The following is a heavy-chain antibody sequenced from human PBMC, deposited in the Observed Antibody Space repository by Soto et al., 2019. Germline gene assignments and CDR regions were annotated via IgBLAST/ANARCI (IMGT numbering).Heavy chain of an antibody. CDR3: ASLRGSGPNCFFDY. J-gene: IGHJ4*02. D-gene: IGHD3-10*01. CDR1: GGSITSDDYY. CDR2: IFYNGNT. V-gene: IGHV4-31*03. Sequence: QVQLQESGPGLVKPSQTLSLACTVSGGSITSDDYYWTWIRQPPGKGLEWIGYIFYNGNTYSHPSLKSRVLISIDTSKNQFSIKMTSVTPADTAMYYCASLRGSGPNCFFDYWGQGTLGNVSS.